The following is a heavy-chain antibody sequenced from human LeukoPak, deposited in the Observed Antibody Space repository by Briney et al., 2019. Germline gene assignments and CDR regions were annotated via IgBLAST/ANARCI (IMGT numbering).Heavy chain of an antibody. CDR2: IIPIFGTA. CDR3: ARDVGRRYFDSYFDY. V-gene: IGHV1-69*06. Sequence: ASVKVSCKASGGTFSSYAISWVRQAPGQGLEWMGGIIPIFGTANYAQKFQGRVTITADKSTSTAYMELSSLRSEDTAVYYCARDVGRRYFDSYFDYWGQGTLVTVSS. D-gene: IGHD3-9*01. J-gene: IGHJ4*02. CDR1: GGTFSSYA.